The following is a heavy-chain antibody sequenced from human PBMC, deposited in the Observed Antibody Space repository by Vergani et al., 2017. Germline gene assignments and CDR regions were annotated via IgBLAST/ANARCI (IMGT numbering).Heavy chain of an antibody. CDR3: ARGPSVLWFGDMLYYMDV. V-gene: IGHV1-69*01. CDR2: IIPIFGTA. Sequence: QVQLVQSGAEVKKPGSSVKVSCKASGGTFSSYAISWVRQAPGQGLEWMGGIIPIFGTANYAQKFQGRVTITADESTSTAYMELSSLRSEDTAGYYCARGPSVLWFGDMLYYMDVWGKGTTVTVSS. CDR1: GGTFSSYA. J-gene: IGHJ6*03. D-gene: IGHD3-10*01.